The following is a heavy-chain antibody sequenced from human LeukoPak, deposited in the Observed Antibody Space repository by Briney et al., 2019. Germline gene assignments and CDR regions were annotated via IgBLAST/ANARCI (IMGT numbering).Heavy chain of an antibody. D-gene: IGHD3-10*01. Sequence: ASVKVSRKASGYTFPDYYMHWVRQAPGQGLEWMGWIRPNSGDTDFAQKFQGRITMTRDTSISTAYMELSRLSSDDTAVYYCARDPSLTMARGVMKYYLDCWGQGTLVTVSS. V-gene: IGHV1-2*02. J-gene: IGHJ4*02. CDR3: ARDPSLTMARGVMKYYLDC. CDR1: GYTFPDYY. CDR2: IRPNSGDT.